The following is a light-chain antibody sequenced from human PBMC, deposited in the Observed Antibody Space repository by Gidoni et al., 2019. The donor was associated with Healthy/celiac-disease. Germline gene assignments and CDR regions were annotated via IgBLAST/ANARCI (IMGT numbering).Light chain of an antibody. CDR3: QQYNNWPPLT. J-gene: IGKJ4*01. CDR1: QSVSSN. Sequence: EIVMTQSPATLPVSPGERATLSCRASQSVSSNLAWYQQKPDQAPRLLLYGASTRATGIPARFSGSGSGTEFTLTISSLQSEDFAVYYCQQYNNWPPLTFGGGTKVEIK. CDR2: GAS. V-gene: IGKV3-15*01.